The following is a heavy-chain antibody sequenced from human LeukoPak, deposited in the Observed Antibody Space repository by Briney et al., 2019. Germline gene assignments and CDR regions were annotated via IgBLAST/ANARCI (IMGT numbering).Heavy chain of an antibody. Sequence: RGASLKISCKGSGSSFTSYWISWVRQMPGKGLEWMGRIDPSDSYTNYSPSFQGHVTISADKSISTAYLQWSSLKASDTAMYYCATRGGYSYGHWGQGTLVTVSS. CDR2: IDPSDSYT. D-gene: IGHD5-18*01. V-gene: IGHV5-10-1*01. CDR1: GSSFTSYW. J-gene: IGHJ4*02. CDR3: ATRGGYSYGH.